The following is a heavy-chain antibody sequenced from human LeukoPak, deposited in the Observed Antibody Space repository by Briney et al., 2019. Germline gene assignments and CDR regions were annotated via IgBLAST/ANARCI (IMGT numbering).Heavy chain of an antibody. V-gene: IGHV3-23*01. CDR1: GFNFISYA. Sequence: GGSLILSCADSGFNFISYAMSWVRQAPGEGLEWVSGISGSDGTTYYADSVKGRFTISRDNSKNTLYLQMNSLRAEDTAIYFCAKDQKATYGSGSAEEGDYWGQGTLVTVSS. D-gene: IGHD3-10*01. CDR2: ISGSDGTT. CDR3: AKDQKATYGSGSAEEGDY. J-gene: IGHJ4*02.